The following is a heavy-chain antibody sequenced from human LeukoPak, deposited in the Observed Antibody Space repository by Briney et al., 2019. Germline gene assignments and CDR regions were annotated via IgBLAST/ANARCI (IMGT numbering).Heavy chain of an antibody. Sequence: GGSLRLSCAASGFTFSSYAMSWVRQAPGKGLEWVSAISGSGGSTYYADSVKGRFTISRDNSKNTLNLQMNSLRAEDTAVYYCARDRYSSGWYGDFDCWGQGTLVTVSS. CDR1: GFTFSSYA. J-gene: IGHJ4*02. D-gene: IGHD6-19*01. CDR2: ISGSGGST. V-gene: IGHV3-23*01. CDR3: ARDRYSSGWYGDFDC.